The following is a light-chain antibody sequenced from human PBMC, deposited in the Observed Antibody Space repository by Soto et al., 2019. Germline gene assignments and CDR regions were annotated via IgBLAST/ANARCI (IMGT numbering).Light chain of an antibody. CDR1: SSDVGGYNF. V-gene: IGLV2-14*01. CDR2: DVT. Sequence: QSALTQPASVSGSPGQSITISCTGTSSDVGGYNFVSWYQQYPGKAPKLIIYDVTDRPSGVSIRFSGSKSDNTASLTISGLQAEDEADYYCSSYSISSTRYVFGTGTQLTVL. J-gene: IGLJ1*01. CDR3: SSYSISSTRYV.